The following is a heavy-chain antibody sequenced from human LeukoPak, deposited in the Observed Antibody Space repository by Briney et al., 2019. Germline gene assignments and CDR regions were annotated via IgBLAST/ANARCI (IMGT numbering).Heavy chain of an antibody. CDR3: TRDRVSSDS. J-gene: IGHJ4*02. CDR1: GFTFSGFV. Sequence: GGSLRLSCAASGFTFSGFVVSWVRQAPGKGLEWVSAISGSGGSTYYADSVKGRFTISRDNSKNTLYLQMNSLRAEDTAVYYCTRDRVSSDSWGQGTLVIVSS. CDR2: ISGSGGST. V-gene: IGHV3-23*01. D-gene: IGHD3-16*02.